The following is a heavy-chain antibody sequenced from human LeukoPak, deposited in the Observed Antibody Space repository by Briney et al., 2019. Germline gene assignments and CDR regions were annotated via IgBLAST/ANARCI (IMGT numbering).Heavy chain of an antibody. V-gene: IGHV3-33*01. J-gene: IGHJ4*02. CDR3: ARGAGTVTDY. CDR2: IWYDGSNK. Sequence: GRSLRLSCAASGFTFSSYGMHWERQAPGKGLEWVAVIWYDGSNKYYADSVKGRFTISRDNSKNTLYLQMNSLRAEDTAVYYCARGAGTVTDYWGQGTLVTVSS. D-gene: IGHD4-17*01. CDR1: GFTFSSYG.